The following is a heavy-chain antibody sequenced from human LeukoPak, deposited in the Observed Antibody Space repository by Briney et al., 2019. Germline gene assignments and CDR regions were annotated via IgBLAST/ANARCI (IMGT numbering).Heavy chain of an antibody. J-gene: IGHJ6*03. V-gene: IGHV4-59*01. CDR2: IPHSGST. CDR3: ARAQYYGLSSGYTGGFYYMDV. CDR1: GGSISSSY. D-gene: IGHD3-3*01. Sequence: SETLSLTCSVSGGSISSSYRSWIRQSAGKGLEWIGYIPHSGSTTYNPSLKSRLTITVGISSNQFSLVLISMPTADTAAFYCARAQYYGLSSGYTGGFYYMDVWGTGTTVSVSS.